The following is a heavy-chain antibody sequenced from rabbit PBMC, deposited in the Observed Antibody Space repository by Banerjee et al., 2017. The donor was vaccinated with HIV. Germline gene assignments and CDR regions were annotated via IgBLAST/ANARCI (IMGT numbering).Heavy chain of an antibody. V-gene: IGHV1S43*01. J-gene: IGHJ3*01. CDR2: IYSSNGDK. D-gene: IGHD4-1*01. CDR1: GSDISSNA. CDR3: AKDLGAGWGVWDL. Sequence: QSLEESGGDLVKPGASLTLTCKASGSDISSNAMCWVRQAPGKGLELIACIYSSNGDKWYASWVNGRFTISRSTSLNTVDLKMTSLTVADTATYFCAKDLGAGWGVWDLWGQGTLVTVS.